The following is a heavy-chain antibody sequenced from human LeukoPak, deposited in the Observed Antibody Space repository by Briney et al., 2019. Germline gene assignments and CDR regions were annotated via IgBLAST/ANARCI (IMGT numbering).Heavy chain of an antibody. V-gene: IGHV4-38-2*02. D-gene: IGHD3-16*01. CDR2: IYYSGST. Sequence: PSETLSLTCTVSGYSISSVSYWGWIRQPPGKGLEWIGSIYYSGSTYYNPSLKSRVTISVDTSKNQFSLKLSSVTAADTAVYYCARIWGIILSRYNWFDPWGQGTLVTVSS. J-gene: IGHJ5*02. CDR1: GYSISSVSY. CDR3: ARIWGIILSRYNWFDP.